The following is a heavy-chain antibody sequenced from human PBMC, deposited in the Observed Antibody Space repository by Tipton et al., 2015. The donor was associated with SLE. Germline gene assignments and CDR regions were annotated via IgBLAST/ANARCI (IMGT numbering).Heavy chain of an antibody. V-gene: IGHV3-23*03. CDR1: GFTFNDYA. J-gene: IGHJ4*02. CDR2: IYSGGGT. Sequence: SLRLSCAASGFTFNDYAMSWVRQAPGKGLEWVSVIYSGGGTSYADSVMGRFTISRDNSKNTLYLQMNSLRGEDTAVYYCAKSEDFWSNYYFDYWGPGTLVTVSP. CDR3: AKSEDFWSNYYFDY. D-gene: IGHD3-3*01.